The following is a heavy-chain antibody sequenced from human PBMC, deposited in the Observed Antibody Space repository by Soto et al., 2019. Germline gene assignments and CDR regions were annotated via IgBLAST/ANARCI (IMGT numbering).Heavy chain of an antibody. D-gene: IGHD3-22*01. Sequence: SVKVSCKASGGTFSSYAISWVRQAPGQGLEWMGGIIPIFGTANYAQKFQGRVTITADESTSTAYMELSSLRSEDTAVYYCARGRKYYDSSGSLNWFDPWGQGTLVTVSS. J-gene: IGHJ5*02. V-gene: IGHV1-69*13. CDR1: GGTFSSYA. CDR3: ARGRKYYDSSGSLNWFDP. CDR2: IIPIFGTA.